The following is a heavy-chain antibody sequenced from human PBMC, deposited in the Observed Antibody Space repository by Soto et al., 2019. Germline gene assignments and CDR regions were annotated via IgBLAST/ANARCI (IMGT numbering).Heavy chain of an antibody. CDR2: VYYTGDT. CDR3: VRQGIDYLHGLVDV. Sequence: QVQLQQSGPRLVKPSETLSLTCTVSSGPDRSHNWGWIRQPPGRGLEWIGYVYYTGDTAYNPSLRSRVSIPADTSTNDISLNLSSVTAADTAVYYCVRQGIDYLHGLVDVWGQGTTVSVSS. CDR1: SGPDRSHN. J-gene: IGHJ6*02. D-gene: IGHD4-17*01. V-gene: IGHV4-59*08.